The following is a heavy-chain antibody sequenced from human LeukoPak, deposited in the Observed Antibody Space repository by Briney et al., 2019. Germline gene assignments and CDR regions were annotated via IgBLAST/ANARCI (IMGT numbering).Heavy chain of an antibody. J-gene: IGHJ6*03. CDR2: IGSSSSYI. Sequence: GGSLRLSCAASGFTFSSYSMNWVRQAPGKGLEWVSSIGSSSSYIYYADSVKGRFTISRDNAKNSLYLQMNSLRAEDTAVYYCARDSADYYYYYMDVWGKGTTVTVSS. CDR3: ARDSADYYYYYMDV. V-gene: IGHV3-21*01. CDR1: GFTFSSYS. D-gene: IGHD3-10*01.